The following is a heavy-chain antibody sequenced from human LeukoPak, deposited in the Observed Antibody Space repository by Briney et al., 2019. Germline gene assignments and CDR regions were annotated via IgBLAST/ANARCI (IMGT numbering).Heavy chain of an antibody. J-gene: IGHJ4*02. CDR1: GYTFTGYY. Sequence: GASVKVSCKASGYTFTGYYMHWVRQAPGQGLEWMGWISPYSGGTNYAQKFQGRVTMTRDTSISTAYMELSRLRSDDTAGYYCARDIVPGDSSGYGYWGQGTLVTVSS. D-gene: IGHD3-22*01. CDR2: ISPYSGGT. V-gene: IGHV1-2*02. CDR3: ARDIVPGDSSGYGY.